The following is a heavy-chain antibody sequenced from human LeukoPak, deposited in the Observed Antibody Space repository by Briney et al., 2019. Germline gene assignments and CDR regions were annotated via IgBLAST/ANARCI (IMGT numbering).Heavy chain of an antibody. CDR1: EFTFSNHA. Sequence: GGSLRLSCAASEFTFSNHAMHWVRQAPGKGLEWVANIKPDEGEKYYVDSVKGRFTVSRDNAKNSLYLQMDSLRAEDTAVYYCVRYYTRHSWYFDLWGRGTLVTVSS. J-gene: IGHJ2*01. V-gene: IGHV3-7*01. D-gene: IGHD3-10*01. CDR3: VRYYTRHSWYFDL. CDR2: IKPDEGEK.